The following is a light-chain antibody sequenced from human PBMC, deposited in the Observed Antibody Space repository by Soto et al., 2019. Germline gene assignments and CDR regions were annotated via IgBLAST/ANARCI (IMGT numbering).Light chain of an antibody. J-gene: IGKJ1*01. V-gene: IGKV1-12*02. Sequence: DIQMTQSPSSVSASVGDRVTITCRASQGIANWLAWYQQKPGPAPKLLIYSTSRLQNGVPSRFSGGGSGTDFTLTITSLQPEDFATYYCQQGDSFPWTFGQGTKVEIK. CDR1: QGIANW. CDR3: QQGDSFPWT. CDR2: STS.